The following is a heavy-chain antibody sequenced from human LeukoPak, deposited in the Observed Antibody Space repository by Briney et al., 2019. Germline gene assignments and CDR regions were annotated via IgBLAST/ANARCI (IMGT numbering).Heavy chain of an antibody. D-gene: IGHD5-24*01. Sequence: GRSLRLSCAASAFTFSTYAMHWVRQAPGKGREWVAVISYDGSKAYYADSVKGRFTISRDNTKSSLYLQMNSLGAEDTAMYYCAKLLGTATTYDSWGQGTRVTVSS. V-gene: IGHV3-30*04. CDR3: AKLLGTATTYDS. CDR1: AFTFSTYA. J-gene: IGHJ4*02. CDR2: ISYDGSKA.